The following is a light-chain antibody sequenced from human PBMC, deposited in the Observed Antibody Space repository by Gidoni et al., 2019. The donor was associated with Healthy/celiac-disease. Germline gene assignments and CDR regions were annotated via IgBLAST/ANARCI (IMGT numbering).Light chain of an antibody. J-gene: IGKJ1*01. CDR2: AAS. CDR3: QQSYSTSWT. Sequence: DIQMTQSPSSLSASVGDRVTITCRASQSISSYLNWYHQQPGKAPKLLIYAASSLQSGVPSSFSGSGSGTDFTLTISSLQPEDCATYYCQQSYSTSWTFGQXTKVEIK. CDR1: QSISSY. V-gene: IGKV1-39*01.